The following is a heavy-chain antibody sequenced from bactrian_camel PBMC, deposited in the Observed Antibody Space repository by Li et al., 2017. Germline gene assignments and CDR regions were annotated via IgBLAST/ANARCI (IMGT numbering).Heavy chain of an antibody. CDR1: DIPYRRYC. Sequence: HVQLVESGGRSVMAGGSLGLSCAATDIPYRRYCMGWFRQAPGGEREGIAVIDTGLDRGGGMRYYSDSVKGRFTISHDNAANTLYLQMNDLKPEDTAVYYCAAAGYPCRVEAVPGYEYRGQGTQVTVS. V-gene: IGHV3S33*01. J-gene: IGHJ4*01. CDR2: IDTGLDRGGGMR. CDR3: AAAGYPCRVEAVPGYEY. D-gene: IGHD3*01.